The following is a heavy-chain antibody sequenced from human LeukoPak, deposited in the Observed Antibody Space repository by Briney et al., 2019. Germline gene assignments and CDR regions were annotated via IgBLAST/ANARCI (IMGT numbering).Heavy chain of an antibody. CDR3: AKALQRYSSGWYYFDY. D-gene: IGHD6-19*01. Sequence: GGSLRLSCAASRFTFSSYAMSWVRQAPGKGLEWVSAISGSGGSTYYADSVKGRFTISRDNSKNTLYLQMNSLRAEDTAVHYCAKALQRYSSGWYYFDYWGQGTLVTVSS. J-gene: IGHJ4*02. V-gene: IGHV3-23*01. CDR2: ISGSGGST. CDR1: RFTFSSYA.